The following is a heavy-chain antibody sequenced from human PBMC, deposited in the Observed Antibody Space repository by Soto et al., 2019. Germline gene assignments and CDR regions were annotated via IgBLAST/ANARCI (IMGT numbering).Heavy chain of an antibody. J-gene: IGHJ4*02. D-gene: IGHD3-16*02. Sequence: QVQLVQSGAEVKKPGASVKVSCKASGYTFTSYGISWVRQAPGQGLEWMGWISAYNGNTKYAQKLQGRVTMNTDKSMSTAYMELRSLRSDDTDVYYCPRYEVNYVWGSYRTFDYWGQGTLVTVSS. CDR3: PRYEVNYVWGSYRTFDY. CDR1: GYTFTSYG. CDR2: ISAYNGNT. V-gene: IGHV1-18*01.